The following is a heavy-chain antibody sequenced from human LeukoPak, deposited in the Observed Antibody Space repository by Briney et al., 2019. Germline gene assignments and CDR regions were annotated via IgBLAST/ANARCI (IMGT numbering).Heavy chain of an antibody. Sequence: GESLKISCKGSGYSFTSYWIGWVRQMPGKGLGWMGIIYPGDSDTRYSPSFQGQVTISADKSISTAYLQWSSPKASDTAMYYCARGQYCTGGNCYAAYFQHWGQGTLVTVSS. CDR3: ARGQYCTGGNCYAAYFQH. CDR2: IYPGDSDT. CDR1: GYSFTSYW. V-gene: IGHV5-51*01. D-gene: IGHD2-15*01. J-gene: IGHJ1*01.